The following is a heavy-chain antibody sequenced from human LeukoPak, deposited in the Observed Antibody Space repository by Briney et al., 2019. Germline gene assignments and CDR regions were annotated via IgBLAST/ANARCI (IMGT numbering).Heavy chain of an antibody. Sequence: PGGSLRLSCAASGFTFDDYAMHWVRQAPGKGLEWVSGISWNSGSIGYADSVKGRFTISRDNSKNTLYLQMNSLRAEDTAVYYCAKDAKRRIAAAPFDYWGQGTLVTVSS. CDR3: AKDAKRRIAAAPFDY. D-gene: IGHD6-13*01. J-gene: IGHJ4*02. CDR1: GFTFDDYA. V-gene: IGHV3-9*01. CDR2: ISWNSGSI.